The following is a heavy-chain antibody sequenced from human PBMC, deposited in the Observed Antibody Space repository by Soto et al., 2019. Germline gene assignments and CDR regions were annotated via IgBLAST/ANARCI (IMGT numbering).Heavy chain of an antibody. D-gene: IGHD5-12*01. CDR2: IIPILGIA. V-gene: IGHV1-69*02. J-gene: IGHJ6*03. CDR1: GGTFSSYT. Sequence: EASVKVSCKASGGTFSSYTISWGRQAPGQGREWMGRIIPILGIANYAQKFQGRVTITADKSTSTAYMELSSLRSEDTAVYYCARNRYSGYGPYYYYYYMDVWGKGTTVTVSS. CDR3: ARNRYSGYGPYYYYYYMDV.